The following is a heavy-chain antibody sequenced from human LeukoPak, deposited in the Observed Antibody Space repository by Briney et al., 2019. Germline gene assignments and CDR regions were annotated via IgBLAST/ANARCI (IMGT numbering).Heavy chain of an antibody. CDR2: VYYSGTT. V-gene: IGHV4-59*08. CDR1: GGSISRYY. CDR3: ARSGGYDSEWSFQH. D-gene: IGHD5-12*01. J-gene: IGHJ1*01. Sequence: SETLSLTCIVSGGSISRYYWSWIRQPPGKGLEWIGYVYYSGTTNYNPSLKSRVTISVDTSKNQFSLKLSSVTAADTAVYYCARSGGYDSEWSFQHWGQGTLVTVSS.